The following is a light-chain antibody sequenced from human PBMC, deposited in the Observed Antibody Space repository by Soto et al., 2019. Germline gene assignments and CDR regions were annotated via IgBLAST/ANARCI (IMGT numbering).Light chain of an antibody. CDR2: DVT. CDR3: CSYASSTSYV. J-gene: IGLJ1*01. CDR1: SSDVGGYNF. Sequence: LNQPAYVSVDAGQSITISCTGTSSDVGGYNFVTWYQLYPGKAPKLIIHDVTRRPSGVSNRFSGSKSGTTASLTISGLQAEDEADYFCCSYASSTSYVFGTGTKVTVL. V-gene: IGLV2-14*03.